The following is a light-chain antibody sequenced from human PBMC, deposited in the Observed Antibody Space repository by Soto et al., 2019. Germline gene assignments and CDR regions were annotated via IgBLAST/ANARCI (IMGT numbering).Light chain of an antibody. CDR1: NIGSKS. CDR3: QVWDSSSDHGV. V-gene: IGLV3-21*04. J-gene: IGLJ3*02. CDR2: YDS. Sequence: SSVLTQPPSVSVAPGKTARITCGGNNIGSKSVHWYQQKPGQAPVLVIYYDSDRPSGIPERFSGSNSGNTATLTISRVEAGDEADYYCQVWDSSSDHGVFGGGTKLTVL.